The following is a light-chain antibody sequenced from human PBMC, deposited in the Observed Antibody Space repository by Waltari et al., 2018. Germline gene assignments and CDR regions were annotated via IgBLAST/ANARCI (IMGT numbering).Light chain of an antibody. V-gene: IGKV3-15*01. CDR3: QQYNVWPPFT. Sequence: EILMTQSPATLSLSPGERATLSFRASQSISFNLAVYQQSPGQPPRLLIFHASTRATGIPARLSGSGSGTEFTLTIRTLQSEDSGVYYCQQYNVWPPFTFGQGTRLEI. CDR2: HAS. CDR1: QSISFN. J-gene: IGKJ5*01.